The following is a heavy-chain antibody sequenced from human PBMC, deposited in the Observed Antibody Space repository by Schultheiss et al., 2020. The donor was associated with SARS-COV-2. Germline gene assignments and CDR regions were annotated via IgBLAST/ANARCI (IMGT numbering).Heavy chain of an antibody. D-gene: IGHD2-2*01. Sequence: ASVKVSCKASGYTFTSYYMHWVRQAPGQGLEWMGWINPNSGGTNYAQKFQGWVTMTRDTSISTAYMELSRLRSDDTAVYYCAREYHLLFGRIPCGVCPRGWFDPWGQGTLVTVSS. J-gene: IGHJ5*02. CDR2: INPNSGGT. CDR3: AREYHLLFGRIPCGVCPRGWFDP. V-gene: IGHV1-2*04. CDR1: GYTFTSYY.